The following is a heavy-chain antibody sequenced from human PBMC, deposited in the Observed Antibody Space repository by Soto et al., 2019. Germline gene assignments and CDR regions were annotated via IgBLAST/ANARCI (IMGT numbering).Heavy chain of an antibody. CDR2: MYPNSGNT. V-gene: IGHV1-8*01. CDR3: ARGHNYHDSSGYYGD. CDR1: GYTFTSYD. Sequence: QVQLVQSGAEVKKPGASVKVSCKASGYTFTSYDINWVRQATGQGLEWMGWMYPNSGNTGYAQKFQGRVTMTRSNSVNTAYMELTGLRSEATAVYYCARGHNYHDSSGYYGDWGQGTLVTVSS. D-gene: IGHD3-22*01. J-gene: IGHJ4*02.